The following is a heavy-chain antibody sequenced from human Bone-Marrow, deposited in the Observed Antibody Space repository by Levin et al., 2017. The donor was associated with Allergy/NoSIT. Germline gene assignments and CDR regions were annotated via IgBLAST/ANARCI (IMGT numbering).Heavy chain of an antibody. CDR2: ISYDGSNK. CDR3: ARGFLFGGMDV. J-gene: IGHJ6*02. V-gene: IGHV3-30*04. CDR1: GFTFSSYA. D-gene: IGHD2/OR15-2a*01. Sequence: GESLKISCAASGFTFSSYAMHWVRQAPGKGLEWVAVISYDGSNKYYADSVKGRFTISRDNSKNTLYLQMNSLRAEDTAVYYCARGFLFGGMDVWGQGTTVTVSS.